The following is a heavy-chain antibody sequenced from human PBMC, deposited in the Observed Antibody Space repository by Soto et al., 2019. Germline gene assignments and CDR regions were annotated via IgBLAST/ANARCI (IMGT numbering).Heavy chain of an antibody. CDR2: IIPILGIA. V-gene: IGHV1-69*02. CDR3: ARLRGVGYYYDSSGYFDY. Sequence: QVQLVQSGAEVKKPGSSVKVSCKASGGTFSSYTISWVRQAPGQGLEWMGRIIPILGIANYAQKFQGRVTITADXXTXTXXMELSSLRSEDTAVYYCARLRGVGYYYDSSGYFDYWGQGTLVTVSS. J-gene: IGHJ4*02. D-gene: IGHD3-22*01. CDR1: GGTFSSYT.